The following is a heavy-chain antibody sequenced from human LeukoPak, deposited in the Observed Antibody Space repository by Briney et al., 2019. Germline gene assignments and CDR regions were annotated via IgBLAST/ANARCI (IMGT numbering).Heavy chain of an antibody. CDR3: ARDALRDDAFDI. V-gene: IGHV3-21*04. J-gene: IGHJ3*02. CDR1: GFTFSSYH. CDR2: ISSSSVYT. Sequence: GGSLRLSCTASGFTFSSYHMNWVRQAPGKGLEWVSSISSSSVYTHYADSVKGRITISRDNGKNSLYLQMNSLTAEDTALYYCARDALRDDAFDIWGQGTMVTVSS.